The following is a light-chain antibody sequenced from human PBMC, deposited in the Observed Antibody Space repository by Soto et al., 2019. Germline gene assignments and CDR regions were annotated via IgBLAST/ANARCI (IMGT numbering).Light chain of an antibody. CDR2: AAS. CDR1: QSISSY. V-gene: IGKV1-39*01. CDR3: QQSYSTPIT. J-gene: IGKJ5*01. Sequence: DIQMTQSPSSLSASVGDRVTITCRASQSISSYLNWYQQKPGKAPKLLIYAASSLQSGVTSRFSGSGSGTDFTLTISSLQPEDVATYYCQQSYSTPITFGKGTRLEIK.